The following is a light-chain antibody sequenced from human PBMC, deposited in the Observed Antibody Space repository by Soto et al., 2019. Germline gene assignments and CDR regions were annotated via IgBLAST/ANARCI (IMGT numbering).Light chain of an antibody. CDR3: QQYNDWPGGT. J-gene: IGKJ2*01. CDR2: GAY. CDR1: QSVINN. V-gene: IGKV3-15*01. Sequence: EIVMTQSPATLSVSPGGRATLSCRASQSVINNLAWYQQRPGQPPRLLIDGAYTRATGVPARFGGSGSGTVFTLTISSLQSEDSAIYYCQQYNDWPGGTFGQGTKLDIK.